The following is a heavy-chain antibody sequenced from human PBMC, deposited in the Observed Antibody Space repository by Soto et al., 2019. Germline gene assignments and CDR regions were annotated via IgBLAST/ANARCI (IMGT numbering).Heavy chain of an antibody. V-gene: IGHV4-4*07. D-gene: IGHD1-26*01. CDR2: IYTSGST. Sequence: QVQLQESCPGLVKPSETLSLTCNVSGGSIRSYYWSWVRQPAGKPLEWIGRIYTSGSTNYNPSLKSRVSMSVDTSKNQFSLEVTSVTAADTAVYYCAREGASGFGMDVWGLGTTVTVSS. CDR1: GGSIRSYY. CDR3: AREGASGFGMDV. J-gene: IGHJ6*02.